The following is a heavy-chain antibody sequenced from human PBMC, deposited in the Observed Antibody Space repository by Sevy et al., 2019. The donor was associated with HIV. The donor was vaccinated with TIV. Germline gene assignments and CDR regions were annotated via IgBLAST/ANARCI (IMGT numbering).Heavy chain of an antibody. D-gene: IGHD2-15*01. CDR3: ATAIMGSFSI. J-gene: IGHJ3*02. V-gene: IGHV3-48*01. CDR1: GFTFSSYS. Sequence: GGSLRLSCAASGFTFSSYSMNWIRQAPGKGLEWVSYISSSSTIYYADSVKGRFTISRDNAKNSLYLQMNSLRAEDTAVYYCATAIMGSFSIWGQGTMVTVSS. CDR2: ISSSSTI.